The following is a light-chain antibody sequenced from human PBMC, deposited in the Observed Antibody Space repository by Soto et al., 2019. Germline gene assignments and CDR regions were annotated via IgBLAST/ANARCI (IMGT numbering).Light chain of an antibody. V-gene: IGKV1-12*01. J-gene: IGKJ4*01. CDR3: QQADISQLT. Sequence: DIQMTQSPSSVSASVGDRVTITCQASQAIGDWLAWYQQKPGKAPNLLTYATSTLQSGVPSRFSGRGSETEFSLTISSLQPEDFATYYCQQADISQLTFGGGTRVEI. CDR1: QAIGDW. CDR2: ATS.